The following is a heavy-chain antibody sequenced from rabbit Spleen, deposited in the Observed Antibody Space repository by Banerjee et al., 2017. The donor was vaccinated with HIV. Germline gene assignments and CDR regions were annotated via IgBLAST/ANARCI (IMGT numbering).Heavy chain of an antibody. CDR3: ARDGAGGSYFAL. J-gene: IGHJ4*01. V-gene: IGHV1S40*01. CDR2: IDPVFGIT. Sequence: QSLEESGGDLVKPGASLTLTCTVSGFSSSSYYMNWVRQAPGKGLEWIGYIDPVFGITYYASWVNGRFSISRENAQNTVFLQMTSLTAADTATYFCARDGAGGSYFALWGPGTLVTVS. CDR1: GFSSSSYY. D-gene: IGHD8-1*01.